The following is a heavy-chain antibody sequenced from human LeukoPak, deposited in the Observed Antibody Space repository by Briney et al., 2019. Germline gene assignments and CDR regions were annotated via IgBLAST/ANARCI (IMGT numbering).Heavy chain of an antibody. Sequence: PSETLSLTCTVSGGSISSYYWSWIRQPPGKGLEWIGYINYSGSTNYNPSLKSRVTISVDTSKNQFSLKLSSVTAADTAVYYCARDPYSGSYYDYWGQGTLVTVSS. CDR3: ARDPYSGSYYDY. J-gene: IGHJ4*02. CDR1: GGSISSYY. CDR2: INYSGST. V-gene: IGHV4-59*01. D-gene: IGHD1-26*01.